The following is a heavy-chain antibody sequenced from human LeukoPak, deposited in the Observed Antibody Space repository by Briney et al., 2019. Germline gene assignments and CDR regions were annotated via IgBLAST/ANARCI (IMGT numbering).Heavy chain of an antibody. J-gene: IGHJ4*02. CDR1: GGSISSSSYY. D-gene: IGHD6-13*01. CDR2: IYYSGST. CDR3: ARFEIAAADLDY. Sequence: SETLSLTCTVSGGSISSSSYYWGWVRQPPGKGLGRIGSIYYSGSTYYNPSLKSRVTISVDTSKNQFSLKLSSVTAADTAVYYCARFEIAAADLDYWGQGTLVTVSS. V-gene: IGHV4-39*07.